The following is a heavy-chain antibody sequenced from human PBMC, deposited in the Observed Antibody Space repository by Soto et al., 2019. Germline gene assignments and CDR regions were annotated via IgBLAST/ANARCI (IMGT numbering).Heavy chain of an antibody. CDR3: ARDTRYCSGGSCYRVTFGY. Sequence: GGSLRLSCAASGFTFSNYSMSWVRQAPGKGLEWVSSISSSSSYIYYADSVKGRFTISRDNAENSLYLQMNSLRAEDTAVYYCARDTRYCSGGSCYRVTFGYWGQGTLVTVSS. CDR2: ISSSSSYI. J-gene: IGHJ4*02. V-gene: IGHV3-21*01. D-gene: IGHD2-15*01. CDR1: GFTFSNYS.